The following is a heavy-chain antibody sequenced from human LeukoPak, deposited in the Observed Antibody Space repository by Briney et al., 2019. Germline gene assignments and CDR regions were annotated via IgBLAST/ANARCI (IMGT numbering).Heavy chain of an antibody. V-gene: IGHV3-11*06. J-gene: IGHJ4*02. CDR1: GFTFSDYY. CDR3: ARDLRQSGVYFDY. CDR2: ISSSSYT. D-gene: IGHD2-8*01. Sequence: PGGSLRLSCAASGFTFSDYYMSWIRQAPGKGLEWVSYISSSSYTNYADSVKGRFTISRDNTKNSLYLQMNSLRVEDTAVYYCARDLRQSGVYFDYWGQGTLVTVSS.